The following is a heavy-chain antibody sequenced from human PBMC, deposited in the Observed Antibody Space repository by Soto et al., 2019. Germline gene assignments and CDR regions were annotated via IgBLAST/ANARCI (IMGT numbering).Heavy chain of an antibody. J-gene: IGHJ6*02. D-gene: IGHD6-13*01. CDR3: ARLSEGYSSSPPGGMDV. CDR1: GFTFSDYY. V-gene: IGHV3-11*01. CDR2: ISSSGSTI. Sequence: TGGSLRLSCAASGFTFSDYYMSWIRQAPGKGLEWVSYISSSGSTIYYADSVKGRFTISRDNAKNSLYLQMNSLRAEDTAVYYCARLSEGYSSSPPGGMDVWGQGTTVTVSS.